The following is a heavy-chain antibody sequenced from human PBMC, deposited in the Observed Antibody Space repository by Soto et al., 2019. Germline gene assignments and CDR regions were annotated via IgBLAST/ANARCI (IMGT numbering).Heavy chain of an antibody. CDR3: ARHVGYSSGGGWFDP. D-gene: IGHD6-19*01. Sequence: PGESLKISCKGSGYTFTSYWIGWVRQMPGKGLEWMGIIYPGDSDTRYSPSLQGQVTISADKSISTAYLQWSSLKASDTAMYYCARHVGYSSGGGWFDPWGQGTLVTVSS. CDR2: IYPGDSDT. J-gene: IGHJ5*02. CDR1: GYTFTSYW. V-gene: IGHV5-51*01.